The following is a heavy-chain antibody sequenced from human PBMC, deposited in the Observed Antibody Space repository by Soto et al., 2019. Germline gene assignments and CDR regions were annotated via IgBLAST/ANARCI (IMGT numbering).Heavy chain of an antibody. CDR1: GGSMSTTLYY. D-gene: IGHD1-1*01. J-gene: IGHJ3*02. V-gene: IGHV4-39*01. Sequence: QLLESGPGLVKPSETLSLTCTVSGGSMSTTLYYWGWIRQPPGKGLEWVASIFYTGNTYYNPSLKSRVTISVDTSKNQFSLRLGSVTAADTAVYYCAIHGWADSTYAFDIWGQGTMVTVSS. CDR2: IFYTGNT. CDR3: AIHGWADSTYAFDI.